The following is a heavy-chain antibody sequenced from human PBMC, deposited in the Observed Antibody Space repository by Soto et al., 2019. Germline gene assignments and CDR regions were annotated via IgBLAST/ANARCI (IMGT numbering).Heavy chain of an antibody. CDR3: ARDRLYGMDV. J-gene: IGHJ6*02. Sequence: EVQLVESGGGSVQPGGSLRLSCAASGFTFNIYWMHWVRQAPGKGLVWVSHVNSDGSFTTYADSVKGRFTISRDNAKSTLYLQMNSLRAEDTAVYYCARDRLYGMDVWGQGTTVTVSS. CDR1: GFTFNIYW. D-gene: IGHD6-6*01. V-gene: IGHV3-74*01. CDR2: VNSDGSFT.